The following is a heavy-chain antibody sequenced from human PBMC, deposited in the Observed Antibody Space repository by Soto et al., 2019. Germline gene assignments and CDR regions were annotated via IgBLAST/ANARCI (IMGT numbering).Heavy chain of an antibody. CDR2: LSTSGGST. Sequence: LRLSCAASGFTFSIYAMNWVRQAPGKGLEWVSALSTSGGSTYYADSVKGRFTISRDNSKNTLYLQMNSLRAEDTAMYYCAKAGTHSYFDYWGQGTLVTVSS. J-gene: IGHJ4*02. CDR3: AKAGTHSYFDY. V-gene: IGHV3-23*01. CDR1: GFTFSIYA. D-gene: IGHD1-1*01.